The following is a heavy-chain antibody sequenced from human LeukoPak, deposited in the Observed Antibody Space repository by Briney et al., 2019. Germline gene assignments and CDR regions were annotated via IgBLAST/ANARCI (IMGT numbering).Heavy chain of an antibody. CDR3: ARDILLWFGEPYNYGMDV. CDR2: IKQDGSEK. V-gene: IGHV3-7*03. D-gene: IGHD3-10*01. J-gene: IGHJ6*04. CDR1: GFTFSSYW. Sequence: GGSLRLSCAASGFTFSSYWMSWVRQAPGKGLGWVANIKQDGSEKYYVDSVKGRFTISRDNAKNSLYLQMNSLRAEDTAVYYCARDILLWFGEPYNYGMDVWGKGTTVTVSS.